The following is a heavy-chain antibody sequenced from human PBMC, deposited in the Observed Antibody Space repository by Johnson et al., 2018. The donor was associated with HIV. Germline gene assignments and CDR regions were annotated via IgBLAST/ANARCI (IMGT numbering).Heavy chain of an antibody. CDR2: ISGSGGST. D-gene: IGHD6-13*01. Sequence: VQLMESGGGLVQPGGSLRLSCTASGFTFSSYAMSWVRQAPGKGLEWVSAISGSGGSTYYADSVKGRFTISRNNSKNTLYLQMNSLRAEDTAVYYCARDPQYSSSWYPPTDAFYIWGQGTMVTVSS. CDR1: GFTFSSYA. V-gene: IGHV3-23*01. J-gene: IGHJ3*02. CDR3: ARDPQYSSSWYPPTDAFYI.